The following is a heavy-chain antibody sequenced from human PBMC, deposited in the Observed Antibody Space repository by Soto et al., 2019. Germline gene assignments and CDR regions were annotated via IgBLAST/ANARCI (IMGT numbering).Heavy chain of an antibody. CDR1: GFTFDIYG. CDR3: AKDSYTNYGYSDF. CDR2: ISYDGSNK. D-gene: IGHD2-8*01. V-gene: IGHV3-30*18. J-gene: IGHJ4*02. Sequence: PGGSLRLSCAASGFTFDIYGMHLVRQAPGKGLEWVATISYDGSNKFYVDSVKGRFTISRDNSKNTLYLQMNSLRVDDTAVYYCAKDSYTNYGYSDFWGQGTLVTVSS.